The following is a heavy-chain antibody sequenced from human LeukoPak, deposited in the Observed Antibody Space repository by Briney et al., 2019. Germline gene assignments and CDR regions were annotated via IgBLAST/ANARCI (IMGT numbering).Heavy chain of an antibody. J-gene: IGHJ4*02. CDR2: MNPNSGNT. Sequence: ASVKVSCKASGYTFTSYYMHWVRQAPGQGLEWMGWMNPNSGNTGYAQKFQGRVTMTRNTSISTAYMELSSLRSEDTAVYYCARGWTVTTPDFDYWGQGTLVTVSS. D-gene: IGHD4-17*01. CDR1: GYTFTSYY. V-gene: IGHV1-8*02. CDR3: ARGWTVTTPDFDY.